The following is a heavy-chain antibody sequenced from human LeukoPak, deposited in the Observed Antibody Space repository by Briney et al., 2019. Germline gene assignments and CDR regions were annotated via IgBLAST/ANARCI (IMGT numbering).Heavy chain of an antibody. CDR3: ARVDSSGWLIYGMDV. V-gene: IGHV3-30-3*01. Sequence: GGSLRLSCAASGFTFSGSAMHWVRQAPAKGLEWVAVISYDGGNKFYADSVRGRLTISRDNSKNTLYLQMNSLRPEDTAVYYCARVDSSGWLIYGMDVWGQGTTVTVSS. CDR1: GFTFSGSA. J-gene: IGHJ6*02. CDR2: ISYDGGNK. D-gene: IGHD6-19*01.